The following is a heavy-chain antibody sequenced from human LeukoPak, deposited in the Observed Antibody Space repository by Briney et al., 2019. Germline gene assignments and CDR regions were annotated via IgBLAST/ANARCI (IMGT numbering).Heavy chain of an antibody. CDR3: ARCMSVLDYGGYPYYYHMDG. J-gene: IGHJ6*01. CDR1: GDSLTSGSGY. CDR2: FYSSTRT. Sequence: PSETLSLTCTVSGDSLTSGSGYCSWIRQPAGRGLEWIGHFYSSTRTTYNPSLESRVTISGDTPKNQFSLKLDSVTAADTAVYFCARCMSVLDYGGYPYYYHMDGWGKGTTVSVSS. D-gene: IGHD4-17*01. V-gene: IGHV4-61*09.